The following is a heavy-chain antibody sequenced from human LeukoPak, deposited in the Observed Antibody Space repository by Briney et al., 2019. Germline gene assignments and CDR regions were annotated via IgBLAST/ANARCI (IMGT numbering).Heavy chain of an antibody. Sequence: ASVKVSCKASGYTFTSYDINWVRQATGQGLEWLGWMNPKNGNTGYAQKFRGRVTITRDTSESIAYMELSGLRSEGTAVYYCARVHPGYKSAFLRAFDMWGQGTMVIVS. D-gene: IGHD1-14*01. CDR3: ARVHPGYKSAFLRAFDM. CDR1: GYTFTSYD. J-gene: IGHJ3*02. V-gene: IGHV1-8*01. CDR2: MNPKNGNT.